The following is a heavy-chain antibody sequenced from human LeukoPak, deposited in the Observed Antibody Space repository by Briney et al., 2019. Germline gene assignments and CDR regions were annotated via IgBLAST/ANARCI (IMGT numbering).Heavy chain of an antibody. J-gene: IGHJ3*02. Sequence: GESLKISCKGSGYSFTSYWIGWVRQMPGKGLEWMGIIYPGDSDTRYSPSFQGQVTISADKSISTAYLQWSSLKASDTAMYYCARLGLGEYQLPHAFDIWGQGTMVTVSS. V-gene: IGHV5-51*01. CDR1: GYSFTSYW. CDR3: ARLGLGEYQLPHAFDI. CDR2: IYPGDSDT. D-gene: IGHD2-2*01.